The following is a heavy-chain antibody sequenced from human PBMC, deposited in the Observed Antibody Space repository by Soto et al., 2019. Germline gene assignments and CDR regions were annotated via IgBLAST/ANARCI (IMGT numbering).Heavy chain of an antibody. CDR1: GFTFSSYG. D-gene: IGHD3-10*01. Sequence: GGSLRLSCAASGFTFSSYGMHWVRQAPGKGLEWVAVIWYDGSNKYYADSVKGRFTISRDNSKNTLYLQMNSLRAEDTAVYYCARDYYGSGSYYNILDAFDIWGQGTMVTVSS. CDR3: ARDYYGSGSYYNILDAFDI. J-gene: IGHJ3*02. CDR2: IWYDGSNK. V-gene: IGHV3-33*01.